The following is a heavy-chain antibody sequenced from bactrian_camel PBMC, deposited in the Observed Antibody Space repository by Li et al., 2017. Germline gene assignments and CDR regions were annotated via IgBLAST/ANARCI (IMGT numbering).Heavy chain of an antibody. CDR2: IRTDGTT. CDR3: TRDRGLAVPAGSFDY. Sequence: VQLVESGGGLVQPGGSLVLSCAASRYIFGTCDAGWYRQAPGKERELVSSIRTDGTTTYSDSVKGRFTISQDNARNELYLQMNSLKTEDTAMYYCTRDRGLAVPAGSFDYWAQGTQVTVS. J-gene: IGHJ6*01. D-gene: IGHD6*01. CDR1: RYIFGTCD. V-gene: IGHV3S53*01.